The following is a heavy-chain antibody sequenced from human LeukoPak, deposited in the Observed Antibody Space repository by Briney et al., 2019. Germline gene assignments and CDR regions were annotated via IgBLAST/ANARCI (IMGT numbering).Heavy chain of an antibody. CDR1: GASITSSHW. CDR3: ARDLGSGWFRRGIDY. J-gene: IGHJ4*02. Sequence: SGTLSLTCAVSGASITSSHWWSWARQPPGKGLEWIGEINHSGSTNYNPSLKSRVTISVDTSKNQFSLKLSSVTAADTAVYYCARDLGSGWFRRGIDYWGQGTLVTVSS. D-gene: IGHD6-19*01. V-gene: IGHV4-4*02. CDR2: INHSGST.